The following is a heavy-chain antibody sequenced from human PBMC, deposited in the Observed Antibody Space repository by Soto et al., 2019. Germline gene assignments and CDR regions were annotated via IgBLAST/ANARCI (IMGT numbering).Heavy chain of an antibody. J-gene: IGHJ4*02. CDR3: AKEVVVAASPSYLDY. D-gene: IGHD2-15*01. V-gene: IGHV3-23*01. CDR1: GFTFSSYA. CDR2: ISGSGSST. Sequence: GGSLRLSCAASGFTFSSYAMSWVRQAPGKGLEWVSAISGSGSSTYYADSVKGRFTISRDSSKNTLYLQMNSLRAEDTAVYYCAKEVVVAASPSYLDYWGQGTLVTVSS.